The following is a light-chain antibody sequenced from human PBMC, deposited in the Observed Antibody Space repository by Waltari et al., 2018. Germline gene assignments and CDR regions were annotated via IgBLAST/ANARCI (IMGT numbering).Light chain of an antibody. CDR1: GGSIASKY. J-gene: IGLJ2*01. Sequence: NFMLTQPHSVSESPGKTVTISCTRSGGSIASKYVQGYQQRPGSSPTTVIYEDNLRPAGVPDRFSGSIDSSSDSASLTISGLKAEDEAYYFCQYYGSSVVFGGGTKLTVL. V-gene: IGLV6-57*01. CDR2: EDN. CDR3: QYYGSSVV.